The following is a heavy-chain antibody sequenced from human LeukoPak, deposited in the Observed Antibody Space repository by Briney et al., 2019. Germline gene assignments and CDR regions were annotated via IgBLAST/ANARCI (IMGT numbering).Heavy chain of an antibody. Sequence: PGGSLRLSCAASGFTFSSYAMSWVRQAPGKGLEWVSAISGSGGSTYYADSVKGRFTISRDNAKNSLYLQMNSLRDEDTAVYYCARFEGSASSSVAYFQHWGQGTLVTVSS. CDR1: GFTFSSYA. CDR2: ISGSGGST. CDR3: ARFEGSASSSVAYFQH. J-gene: IGHJ1*01. V-gene: IGHV3-23*01. D-gene: IGHD6-6*01.